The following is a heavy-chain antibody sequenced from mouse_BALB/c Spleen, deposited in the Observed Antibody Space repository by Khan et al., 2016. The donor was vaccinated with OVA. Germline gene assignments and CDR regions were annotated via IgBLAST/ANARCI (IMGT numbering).Heavy chain of an antibody. D-gene: IGHD2-14*01. Sequence: QVQLKESGAELARPGASVRMSCKASGYTFTSNTMHWIKQRPGPGLEWIGYINPRSGYTNYNQNFKDKATLTADKSSSTAYMQLSSLTSEDSEVYYCARRTKGYTRDSWGQGTSVTGSS. CDR3: ARRTKGYTRDS. V-gene: IGHV1-4*01. CDR1: GYTFTSNT. CDR2: INPRSGYT. J-gene: IGHJ4*01.